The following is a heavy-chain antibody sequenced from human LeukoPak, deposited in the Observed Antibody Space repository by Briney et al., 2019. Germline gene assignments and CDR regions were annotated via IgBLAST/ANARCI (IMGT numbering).Heavy chain of an antibody. CDR1: GGTFSSYA. V-gene: IGHV1-69*04. CDR2: IIPILGIA. D-gene: IGHD2-15*01. CDR3: VRSGGRSR. J-gene: IGHJ4*02. Sequence: SVKVSCKASGGTFSSYAISWVRQAPGQGLEWMGRIIPILGIANYAQKFQGRVSMTRDTSTSTAYMELSSLRSEDTAGYYCVRSGGRSRWGQGTLVTVSS.